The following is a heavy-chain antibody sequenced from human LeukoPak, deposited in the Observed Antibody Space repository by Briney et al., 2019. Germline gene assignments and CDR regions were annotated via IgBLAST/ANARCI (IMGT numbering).Heavy chain of an antibody. CDR2: FHNSRTT. CDR1: GGSISGYS. CDR3: ARGPLGLSA. J-gene: IGHJ5*02. D-gene: IGHD3-10*01. V-gene: IGHV4-59*01. Sequence: PSETLSPTSTVSGGSISGYSWTWIRQPPGQGLEWIGYFHNSRTTSYNPSLTGRVIISVDTAMDQISLKLNSVTAADTAVYYCARGPLGLSAWGQGTLVTVSS.